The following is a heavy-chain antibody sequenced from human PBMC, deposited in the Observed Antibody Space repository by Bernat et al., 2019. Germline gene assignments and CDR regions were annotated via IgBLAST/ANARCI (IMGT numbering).Heavy chain of an antibody. CDR2: ISYDGSNK. D-gene: IGHD1-26*01. CDR3: AKEEVGGNDAFGI. J-gene: IGHJ3*02. Sequence: QVQLVESGGGVVQPGRSLRLSCAASGFTFSSYGMHWVRQAPGKGLEWVAVISYDGSNKYYADSVKGRFTISRDNSKNTLYLQMNSLRAEDTAVYYCAKEEVGGNDAFGIWGQGTMVTVSS. CDR1: GFTFSSYG. V-gene: IGHV3-30*18.